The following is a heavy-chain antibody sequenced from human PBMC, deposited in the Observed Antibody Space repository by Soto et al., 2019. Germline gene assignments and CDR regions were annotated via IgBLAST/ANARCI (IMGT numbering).Heavy chain of an antibody. CDR2: IYYSGST. CDR3: ARSGTMVRGVIITGVYYYYYMDV. J-gene: IGHJ6*03. Sequence: SETLSLTCTVSGGSISSYYWSWIRQPPGKGLEWIGYIYYSGSTNYNPSLKSRVTISVDTSKNQFSLKLSSVTAADTAVYYCARSGTMVRGVIITGVYYYYYMDVWGKGTTVTVSS. D-gene: IGHD3-10*01. V-gene: IGHV4-59*01. CDR1: GGSISSYY.